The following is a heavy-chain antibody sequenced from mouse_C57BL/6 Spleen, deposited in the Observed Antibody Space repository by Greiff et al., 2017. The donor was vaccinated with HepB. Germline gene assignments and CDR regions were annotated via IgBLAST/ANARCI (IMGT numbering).Heavy chain of an antibody. CDR3: ARHEDRGYGIYWYFDV. CDR1: GYTFTEYT. Sequence: QVQLQQSGAELVKPGASVKLSCKASGYTFTEYTIHWVKQRSGQGLEWIGWFYPGSGSIKYNEKFKDKATLTADTSSSTVYMELSRLTSEDSAVYFCARHEDRGYGIYWYFDVWGTGTTVTVSS. V-gene: IGHV1-62-2*01. J-gene: IGHJ1*03. CDR2: FYPGSGSI. D-gene: IGHD1-1*01.